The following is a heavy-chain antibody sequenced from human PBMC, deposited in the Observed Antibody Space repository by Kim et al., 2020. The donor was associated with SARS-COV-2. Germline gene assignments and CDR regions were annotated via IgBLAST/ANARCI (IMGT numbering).Heavy chain of an antibody. V-gene: IGHV3-15*01. Sequence: GGSLRLSCGASGFPFSTAWMSWVRQAPGKGLEWVGRIKSKIDGETADYSAPVRGRFIITRDDSRNMVFLQMYDLRADDTAVYYCTTVGFVDYVNYWGRGT. J-gene: IGHJ4*01. CDR1: GFPFSTAW. CDR2: IKSKIDGETA. CDR3: TTVGFVDYVNY. D-gene: IGHD4-17*01.